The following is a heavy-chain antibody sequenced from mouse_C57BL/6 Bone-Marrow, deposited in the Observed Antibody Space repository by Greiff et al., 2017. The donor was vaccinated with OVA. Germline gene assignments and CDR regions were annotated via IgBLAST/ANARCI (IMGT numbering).Heavy chain of an antibody. CDR2: SRNKANDYTT. D-gene: IGHD4-1*01. J-gene: IGHJ4*01. Sequence: EVQGVESGGGLVQSGRSLRLSCATSGFTFSDFYMEWVRQAPGKGLEWIAASRNKANDYTTEYSASVKGRFIVSRDTSQSILYLQMNALRAEDTAIYYCARDPYWYAMDYWGQGTSVTVSS. CDR3: ARDPYWYAMDY. V-gene: IGHV7-1*01. CDR1: GFTFSDFY.